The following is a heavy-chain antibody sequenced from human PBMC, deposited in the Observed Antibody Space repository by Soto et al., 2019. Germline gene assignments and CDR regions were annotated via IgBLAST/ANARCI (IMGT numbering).Heavy chain of an antibody. D-gene: IGHD3-9*01. Sequence: SETLSLTCTVSGGSISSGDYYWSWIRQPPGKGLEWIGYIYYSGSTYYNPSLKSRVTISVDTSKNQSSLKLSSVTAADTAVYYCASHRLRYFDWLHPGFVADYWGQGTLVTVSS. CDR3: ASHRLRYFDWLHPGFVADY. CDR2: IYYSGST. CDR1: GGSISSGDYY. V-gene: IGHV4-30-4*01. J-gene: IGHJ4*02.